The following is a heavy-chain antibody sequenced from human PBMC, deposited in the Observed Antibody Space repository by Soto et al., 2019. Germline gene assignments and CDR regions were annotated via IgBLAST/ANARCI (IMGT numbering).Heavy chain of an antibody. CDR3: ARDPNAIFDT. D-gene: IGHD3-3*01. CDR2: IYYGGST. J-gene: IGHJ4*02. V-gene: IGHV4-31*03. Sequence: SETLPLTCTVSGDYIRSGGHYWSWIRQLPGKGLEWIGYIYYGGSTYYNPSLKSRVTISVDTSRNQFSLSLSSVTAADTAVYYCARDPNAIFDTWGQGTLVTVSS. CDR1: GDYIRSGGHY.